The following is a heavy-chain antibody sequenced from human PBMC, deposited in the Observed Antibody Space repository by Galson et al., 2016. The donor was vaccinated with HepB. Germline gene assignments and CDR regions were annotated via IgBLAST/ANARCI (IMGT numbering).Heavy chain of an antibody. V-gene: IGHV5-10-1*01. CDR1: GYSFTPYW. CDR2: IHPSDSYT. D-gene: IGHD3-16*01. Sequence: QSGAEVKKPGESLTISCKDSGYSFTPYWISWVRQMPGKGLEWVGRIHPSDSYTTYNPAFQGHATMSADKSIRTAYLQWNSLKASDTAIYYCARHVTHLDYDWGELHWFDPGAREPWSPSPQ. CDR3: ARHVTHLDYDWGELHWFDP. J-gene: IGHJ5*02.